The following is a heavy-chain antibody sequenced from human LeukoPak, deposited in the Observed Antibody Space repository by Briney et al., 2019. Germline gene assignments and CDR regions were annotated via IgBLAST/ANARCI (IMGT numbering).Heavy chain of an antibody. CDR3: ARPFYYDSSGFWYFDL. CDR1: GGPFSGYY. CDR2: INHSGST. Sequence: SETLSLTCAVYGGPFSGYYWSWTRQPPGKGLEWIGEINHSGSTNYNPSLKSRVTISVDMSKNQISLKLSSVTAADTAVYYCARPFYYDSSGFWYFDLWGRGTLLTVSS. D-gene: IGHD3-22*01. J-gene: IGHJ2*01. V-gene: IGHV4-34*01.